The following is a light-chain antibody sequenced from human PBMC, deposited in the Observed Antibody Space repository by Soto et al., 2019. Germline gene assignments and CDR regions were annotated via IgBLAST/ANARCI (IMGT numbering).Light chain of an antibody. V-gene: IGLV2-14*01. Sequence: QSVLTKPASVSGAPGQSITISCTGTSSDVGGYNYVSWYQQHPGKAPKLMMYDVSNRPSGVSNRFSGSKSGNTASLTISGLQAEDEADYYCISYTSSSTLVVFGGGTQLTVL. J-gene: IGLJ2*01. CDR1: SSDVGGYNY. CDR3: ISYTSSSTLVV. CDR2: DVS.